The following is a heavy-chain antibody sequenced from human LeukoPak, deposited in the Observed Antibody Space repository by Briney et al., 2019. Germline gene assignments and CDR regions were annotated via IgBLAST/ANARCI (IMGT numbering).Heavy chain of an antibody. V-gene: IGHV3-48*01. Sequence: PGGSLRLSCAASGFTFGSYSMNWVRRAPGKGLEWVSHIGSSSRTIYYADSVKGRFTISRDNAKNSLYLQMDGLRAEDTAVYYCARLLGVVVTARYSDYWGQGTLVTVSS. CDR1: GFTFGSYS. J-gene: IGHJ4*02. D-gene: IGHD2-21*02. CDR3: ARLLGVVVTARYSDY. CDR2: IGSSSRTI.